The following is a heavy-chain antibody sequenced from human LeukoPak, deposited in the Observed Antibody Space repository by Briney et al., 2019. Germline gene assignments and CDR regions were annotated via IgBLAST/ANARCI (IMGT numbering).Heavy chain of an antibody. D-gene: IGHD3-9*01. Sequence: SETLSLTCAVYGGSFSGYYWSWIRQPPGKGLEWIGEINHSGSTNYNPSLKSRVTISVDTSKNQFSLKLSSVTAADTAVYYCARSHLGYDILTGPGLAFDIWGQGTMDTVSS. V-gene: IGHV4-34*01. J-gene: IGHJ3*02. CDR3: ARSHLGYDILTGPGLAFDI. CDR1: GGSFSGYY. CDR2: INHSGST.